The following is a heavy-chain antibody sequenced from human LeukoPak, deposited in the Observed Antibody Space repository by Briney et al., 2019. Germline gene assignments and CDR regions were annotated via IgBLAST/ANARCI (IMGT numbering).Heavy chain of an antibody. D-gene: IGHD2-2*01. CDR2: IYYSGST. CDR3: ARDLEFYCSSTSCRAFDI. J-gene: IGHJ3*02. Sequence: PSETLSLTCPVSGGSISSGDYYWSWIRQPPGKGLEWFGYIYYSGSTYYNPSLKSRVTIPVDTSKNQFSLKLSSVTAADTAVYYCARDLEFYCSSTSCRAFDIWGQGTMVTVSS. V-gene: IGHV4-30-4*01. CDR1: GGSISSGDYY.